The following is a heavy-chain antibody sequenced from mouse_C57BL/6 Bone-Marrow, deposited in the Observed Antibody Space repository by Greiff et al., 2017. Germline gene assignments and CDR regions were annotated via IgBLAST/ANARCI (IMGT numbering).Heavy chain of an antibody. V-gene: IGHV1-69*01. Sequence: QVQLQQPGAELVMPGASVKLSCKASGYTFNSYWMHWVKQRPGQGLEWIGEIDPSDSYTNYNQKFKGKSTFTVDKSSSTAYMQLSSLTSEDSAVYDCSRWDYAMDYWGQGTSVTVSS. CDR1: GYTFNSYW. CDR3: SRWDYAMDY. CDR2: IDPSDSYT. J-gene: IGHJ4*01.